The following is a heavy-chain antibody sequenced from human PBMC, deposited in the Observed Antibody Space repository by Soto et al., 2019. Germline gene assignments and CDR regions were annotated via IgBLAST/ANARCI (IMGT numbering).Heavy chain of an antibody. CDR2: ISSNGGST. J-gene: IGHJ4*02. Sequence: GGSLRLSCAASGFTFSSYAMHWVRQAPGKGLEYVSAISSNGGSTYYANSVKGRFTISRDNSKNTLYLQMGSLRAEDMAVYYCAREGAWDLTGCFDYWGQGTLVTVSS. CDR3: AREGAWDLTGCFDY. D-gene: IGHD3-9*01. CDR1: GFTFSSYA. V-gene: IGHV3-64*01.